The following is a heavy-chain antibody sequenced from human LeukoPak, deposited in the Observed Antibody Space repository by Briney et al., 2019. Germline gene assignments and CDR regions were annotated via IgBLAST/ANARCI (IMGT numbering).Heavy chain of an antibody. CDR2: IDWDGGIT. J-gene: IGHJ4*02. D-gene: IGHD1-26*01. CDR3: AKDSFVATTSYLDS. CDR1: GFTFEDFS. Sequence: GGSLRLSCAASGFTFEDFSMHWVRQVPGKGLEWISLIDWDGGITYYADSVKGRFTVSRDNSKSSLYLHLDSLSPEDTAFYYCAKDSFVATTSYLDSWGQGALVTVSS. V-gene: IGHV3-43*01.